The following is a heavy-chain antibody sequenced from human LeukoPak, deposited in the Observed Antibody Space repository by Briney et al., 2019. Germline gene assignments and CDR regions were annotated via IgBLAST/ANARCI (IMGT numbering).Heavy chain of an antibody. D-gene: IGHD1-26*01. Sequence: GGSLRLSCEASGFSFSDYYMTWIRQAPGKGLEWISYMSTSGHMIYYADSVKGRFTISRDNAKNSLYLQMNSLRAEDTAVYYCGRDGSGSPDYWGQGTLVTVSS. CDR1: GFSFSDYY. CDR2: MSTSGHMI. V-gene: IGHV3-11*01. J-gene: IGHJ4*02. CDR3: GRDGSGSPDY.